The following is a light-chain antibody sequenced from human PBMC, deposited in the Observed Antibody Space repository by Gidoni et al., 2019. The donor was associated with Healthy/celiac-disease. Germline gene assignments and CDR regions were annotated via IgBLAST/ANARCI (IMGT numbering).Light chain of an antibody. CDR1: QSISSW. J-gene: IGKJ1*01. Sequence: DIQMTQSPSTLSASVGDRVTITCRASQSISSWLAWYQQKPGKAPKLRIYKASSVESGVPSRFSGSGSGTEFTLTIRSLQTDDFATYYCQKYNSYSRTFGQGTKVEIK. CDR3: QKYNSYSRT. V-gene: IGKV1-5*03. CDR2: KAS.